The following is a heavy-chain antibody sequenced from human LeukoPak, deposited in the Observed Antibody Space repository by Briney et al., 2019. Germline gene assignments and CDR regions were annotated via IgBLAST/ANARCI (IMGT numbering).Heavy chain of an antibody. CDR3: AREKDDFWSGYPFDI. V-gene: IGHV1-18*01. CDR1: GYTFTSHG. D-gene: IGHD3-3*01. J-gene: IGHJ3*02. Sequence: ASVKVPCKASGYTFTSHGISWVRQAPGQGLEWMGWISTYNGNTNYAQKLQGRVTMTTDTSTSTAYMELRSLRSDDTAVYYCAREKDDFWSGYPFDIWGQGTMVTVSS. CDR2: ISTYNGNT.